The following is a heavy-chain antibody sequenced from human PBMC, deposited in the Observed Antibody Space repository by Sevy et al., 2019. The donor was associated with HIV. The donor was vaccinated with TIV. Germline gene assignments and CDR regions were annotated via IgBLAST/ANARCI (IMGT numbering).Heavy chain of an antibody. Sequence: GGSLRLSCAASGFTFSNYGMHWVRQAPGKGLEWVAIISYDGSNKYYGDSVEGRFTISRDNSKNTLYLRMNSLRVEDTAVYYCAKKDETGEAYWYFDLWGRGTLVTVSS. D-gene: IGHD2-8*02. J-gene: IGHJ2*01. V-gene: IGHV3-30*18. CDR3: AKKDETGEAYWYFDL. CDR1: GFTFSNYG. CDR2: ISYDGSNK.